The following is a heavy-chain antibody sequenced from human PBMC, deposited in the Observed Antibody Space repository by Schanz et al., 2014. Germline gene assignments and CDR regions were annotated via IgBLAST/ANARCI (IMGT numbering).Heavy chain of an antibody. J-gene: IGHJ4*02. CDR2: IGGSDGNT. CDR3: ARDRDQWDGNYLDY. V-gene: IGHV1-18*04. CDR1: GYTFTGYY. D-gene: IGHD1-26*01. Sequence: QVQLVQSGAEVKKPGASVKVSCKASGYTFTGYYIHWVRQAPGQGLEWMGWIGGSDGNTNFAKKFQGRVSMTTDTSTSTVYMELRSLTSDDSAVYYCARDRDQWDGNYLDYWGQGTLVTVSS.